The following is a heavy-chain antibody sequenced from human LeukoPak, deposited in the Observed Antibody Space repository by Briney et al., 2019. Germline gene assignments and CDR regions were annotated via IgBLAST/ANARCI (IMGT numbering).Heavy chain of an antibody. Sequence: TLSLTCAVSGGSISSGGYSWSWIRQPPGKGLEWIGYIYHSGSTYYNPPLKSRVTISVDRSKNQFSLKLSSVTAADTAVYYCARGGRYYDILTGYYPYYFDYWGQGTLVTVSS. CDR3: ARGGRYYDILTGYYPYYFDY. CDR1: GGSISSGGYS. V-gene: IGHV4-30-2*01. J-gene: IGHJ4*02. CDR2: IYHSGST. D-gene: IGHD3-9*01.